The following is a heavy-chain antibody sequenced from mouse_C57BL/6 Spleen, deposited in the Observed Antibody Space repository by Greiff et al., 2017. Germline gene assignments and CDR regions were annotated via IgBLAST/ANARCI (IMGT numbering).Heavy chain of an antibody. V-gene: IGHV1-81*01. D-gene: IGHD2-3*01. CDR2: IYPRSGNT. CDR1: GYTFTSYG. Sequence: VQLQQSGAELARPGASVKLSCKASGYTFTSYGISWVKQRTGQGLEWIGEIYPRSGNTYYNEKFKGKATLTADKSSSTAYMEFRSLTSEGSAVYFGARSDDDWFAYWGQGTLVTVSA. CDR3: ARSDDDWFAY. J-gene: IGHJ3*01.